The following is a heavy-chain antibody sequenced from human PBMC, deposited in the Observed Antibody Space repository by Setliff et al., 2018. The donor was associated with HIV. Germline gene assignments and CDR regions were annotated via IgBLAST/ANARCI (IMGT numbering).Heavy chain of an antibody. CDR1: GYSFTTYG. J-gene: IGHJ4*02. Sequence: ASVKVSCKTSGYSFTTYGITWVRQAPGQGLEWMGWISGYNDETDYSQKFQGRLSMTTDTSTSTAYMELRSLTSDDTAFYYCARARSTSSHFDFWGQGALVTVSS. V-gene: IGHV1-18*01. CDR3: ARARSTSSHFDF. CDR2: ISGYNDET. D-gene: IGHD6-6*01.